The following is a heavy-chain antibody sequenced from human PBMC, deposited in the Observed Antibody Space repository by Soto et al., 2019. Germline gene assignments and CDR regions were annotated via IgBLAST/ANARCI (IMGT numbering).Heavy chain of an antibody. CDR1: GFTFSNAW. Sequence: EVQLVESGGSLIKPGGSLRLSCAASGFTFSNAWMSWVRQAPGKGLEWVGRIKSKTDGGTTDYAAPVKGRFTISRDDSKNTLYLQMNSLKTEDTAVYYCTTDFWSGFYTGDYWGQETLVTVSS. CDR2: IKSKTDGGTT. CDR3: TTDFWSGFYTGDY. V-gene: IGHV3-15*01. J-gene: IGHJ4*02. D-gene: IGHD3-3*01.